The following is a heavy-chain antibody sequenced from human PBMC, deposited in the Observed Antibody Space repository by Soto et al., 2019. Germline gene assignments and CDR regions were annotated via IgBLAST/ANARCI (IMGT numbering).Heavy chain of an antibody. D-gene: IGHD4-17*01. Sequence: QVQLQESGPGLVKPSQTLSLTCTVSGGSISSGDYYWSWIRQPPGTGLEWIGYIYYSGSTYYNPSLKSRVTTSVDTSKNQFSLKLSSVTAADTAVYYCARVGHDYGDYVADYWGQGTLVTVSS. CDR3: ARVGHDYGDYVADY. V-gene: IGHV4-30-4*01. CDR2: IYYSGST. CDR1: GGSISSGDYY. J-gene: IGHJ4*02.